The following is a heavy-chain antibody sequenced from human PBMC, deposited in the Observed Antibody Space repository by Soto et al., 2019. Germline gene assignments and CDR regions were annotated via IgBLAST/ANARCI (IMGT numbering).Heavy chain of an antibody. V-gene: IGHV3-23*01. CDR3: AKWGPIYTMLAVVHDAFDI. J-gene: IGHJ3*02. CDR2: IGVRDGSR. CDR1: GFTFSAYA. Sequence: GWSLRLSFAASGFTFSAYAMALFLHPPVNLRELASSIGVRDGSRYYAESVKGPFSISSDNSENTVYMQMNGLRAEDTAVYYCAKWGPIYTMLAVVHDAFDIWGQGTMVTVSS. D-gene: IGHD3-10*02.